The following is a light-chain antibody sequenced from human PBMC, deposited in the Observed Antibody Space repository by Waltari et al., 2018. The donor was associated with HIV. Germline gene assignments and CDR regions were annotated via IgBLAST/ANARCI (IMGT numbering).Light chain of an antibody. CDR3: QQYYSTPWT. CDR2: WAS. CDR1: QSVLYSSNNKNY. J-gene: IGKJ1*01. V-gene: IGKV4-1*01. Sequence: DIVMTQSPDSLAVSLGERATINCKSSQSVLYSSNNKNYLAWYQQRPGQPPKLLIYWASIRESGVPDRFSGSGSGTDFTLTINSLQAEDVAVYYCQQYYSTPWTFGQGTKVEIK.